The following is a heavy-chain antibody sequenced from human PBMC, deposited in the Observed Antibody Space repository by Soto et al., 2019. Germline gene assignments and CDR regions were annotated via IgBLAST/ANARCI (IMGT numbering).Heavy chain of an antibody. CDR2: VYHSGST. Sequence: QVQLQESGPGLVKPSGTLSLTCAVSGASINTSWWSWVRQPPGKGLEWIGEVYHSGSTNYNPSLMGRVTILLDKSSNHLSLQLSSVTAADTAVYYCARHIAVAGTRGFDYWGQGTLVTVSS. V-gene: IGHV4-4*02. CDR3: ARHIAVAGTRGFDY. J-gene: IGHJ4*02. D-gene: IGHD6-19*01. CDR1: GASINTSW.